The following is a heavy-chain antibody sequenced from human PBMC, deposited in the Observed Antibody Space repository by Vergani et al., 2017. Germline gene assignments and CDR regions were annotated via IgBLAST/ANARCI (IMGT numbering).Heavy chain of an antibody. D-gene: IGHD3-22*01. V-gene: IGHV1-2*02. CDR3: ARVPYYDRSGYLVGVLDY. J-gene: IGHJ4*02. Sequence: QVQLVQSGAEVKKPGASVKVSCKASGYTFTGYYVHWVRQAPGQGLEWMGWINPNSGATNYPQKFQGMVTMTRDTSIIPAYMELIRLRSDDTAVNYCARVPYYDRSGYLVGVLDYWGQGTLVTISS. CDR2: INPNSGAT. CDR1: GYTFTGYY.